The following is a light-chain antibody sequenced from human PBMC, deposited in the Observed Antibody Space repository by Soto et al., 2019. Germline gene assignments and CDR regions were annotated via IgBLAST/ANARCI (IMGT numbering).Light chain of an antibody. V-gene: IGLV1-40*01. CDR2: GNS. Sequence: QSVLTQPPSVSGAPGQRVTISCTGSRSNIGAGYDVHWYQQLPVTAPKLLIYGNSNRPSGVPDRFSGSKSGTSASPAITGLEAEDESDYYCQSYYSSLSGSVFGGGTQLTVL. CDR3: QSYYSSLSGSV. J-gene: IGLJ2*01. CDR1: RSNIGAGYD.